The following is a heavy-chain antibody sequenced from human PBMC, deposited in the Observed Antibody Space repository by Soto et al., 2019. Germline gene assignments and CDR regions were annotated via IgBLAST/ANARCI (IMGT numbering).Heavy chain of an antibody. Sequence: GTPVKPSCKDPGYTLTSYSMHWVRQAPGQRLEWMGWINAGNGNTKYSQKFQGRVTITRDTSASTAYMELSSLRSEDTAVYYCARGPGGPDGPGEYWGQGTLVTVSS. D-gene: IGHD3-10*01. V-gene: IGHV1-3*01. CDR3: ARGPGGPDGPGEY. J-gene: IGHJ4*02. CDR2: INAGNGNT. CDR1: GYTLTSYS.